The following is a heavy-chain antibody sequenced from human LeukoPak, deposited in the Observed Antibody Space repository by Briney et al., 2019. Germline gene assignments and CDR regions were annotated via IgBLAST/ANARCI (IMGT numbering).Heavy chain of an antibody. CDR2: IYSGGST. V-gene: IGHV3-66*01. Sequence: PGGSLRLSCAASGFTVSSNYMSWVRQAPGKGLEWVSVIYSGGSTYYADSVKGRFTISRDSSKNTLYLQMNSLRAEDTAVYYCARDLVSSGWYDAFDIWGQGTMVTVSS. J-gene: IGHJ3*02. D-gene: IGHD6-19*01. CDR1: GFTVSSNY. CDR3: ARDLVSSGWYDAFDI.